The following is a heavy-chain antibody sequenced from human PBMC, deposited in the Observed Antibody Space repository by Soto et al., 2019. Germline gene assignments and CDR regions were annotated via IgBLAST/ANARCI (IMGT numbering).Heavy chain of an antibody. V-gene: IGHV1-69*13. J-gene: IGHJ5*02. CDR1: GGTFSSYA. CDR3: ASGSGISKTNWFDP. CDR2: IIPIFGTA. Sequence: SVKVSCKASGGTFSSYAISWVRQAPGQGLEWMGRIIPIFGTANYAQKFQGRVTITADESTSTAYMELSSLRSEDTAVYYCASGSGISKTNWFDPWGQGTLVTVSS. D-gene: IGHD3-3*02.